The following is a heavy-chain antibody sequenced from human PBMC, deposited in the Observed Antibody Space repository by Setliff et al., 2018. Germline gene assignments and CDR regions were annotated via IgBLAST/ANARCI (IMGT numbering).Heavy chain of an antibody. CDR1: GGSISSSSYY. CDR2: IYYSGST. CDR3: AAIGLDTAMITGVLFDF. Sequence: SETLSLTCTVSGGSISSSSYYWGWIRQPPGKGLEWIGSIYYSGSTYYNPSLKSRVTISVDTSKNQFSLKVSSVTAADTAVYYCAAIGLDTAMITGVLFDFWGQGTLVTV. J-gene: IGHJ4*02. V-gene: IGHV4-39*07. D-gene: IGHD5-18*01.